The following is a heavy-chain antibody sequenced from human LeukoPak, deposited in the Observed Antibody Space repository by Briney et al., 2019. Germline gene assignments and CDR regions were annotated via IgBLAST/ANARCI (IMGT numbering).Heavy chain of an antibody. D-gene: IGHD3-22*01. J-gene: IGHJ4*02. CDR1: GFTFSDYY. CDR2: ISGSGSTI. Sequence: GGPLRLSCAASGFTFSDYYMTWIRQAPGKGLEWVSYISGSGSTIYYADSVKGRFTISRDNAKNSLNLQMNSLRAEDTAVYYCARIYGQYYDSSGYSHWGQGTLVTVSS. CDR3: ARIYGQYYDSSGYSH. V-gene: IGHV3-11*04.